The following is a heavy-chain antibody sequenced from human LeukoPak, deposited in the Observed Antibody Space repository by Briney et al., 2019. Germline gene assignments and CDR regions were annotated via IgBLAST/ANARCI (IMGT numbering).Heavy chain of an antibody. CDR2: IYSGGST. CDR3: ALLRTYYFDY. J-gene: IGHJ4*02. V-gene: IGHV3-53*01. D-gene: IGHD4-17*01. CDR1: GFSFSNFW. Sequence: GGSLRLSCAASGFSFSNFWMHWVRQAPGKGLEWVSVIYSGGSTYYADSVKGRFTISRDNSKNTLYLQMNSLRAEDTAVYYCALLRTYYFDYWGQGTLVTVSS.